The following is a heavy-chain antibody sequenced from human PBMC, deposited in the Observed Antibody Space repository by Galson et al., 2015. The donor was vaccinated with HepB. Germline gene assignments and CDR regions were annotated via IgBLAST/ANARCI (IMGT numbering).Heavy chain of an antibody. J-gene: IGHJ3*02. CDR2: IATSGTFM. Sequence: SLRLSCAASGFTFSNFYMSWIRQAPGKGLEWISYIATSGTFMYYADSVEGRFTISRDNAKNSLYLQMNRLRAEDTAICYCARDTSRDDAFDIWGQGTLVTVSS. CDR1: GFTFSNFY. CDR3: ARDTSRDDAFDI. V-gene: IGHV3-11*01. D-gene: IGHD3-16*01.